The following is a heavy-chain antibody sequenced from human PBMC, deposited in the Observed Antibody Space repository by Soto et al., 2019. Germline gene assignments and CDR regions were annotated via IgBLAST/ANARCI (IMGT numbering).Heavy chain of an antibody. V-gene: IGHV1-46*01. J-gene: IGHJ4*02. CDR2: INPSGGTT. Sequence: ASVKVSCKASGYTFTSYYMHWVRQAPGQGLEWMGIINPSGGTTTYARKFQGRVSMTRDTSTSTVYMELSSLTSEDTAVYYCARELLTSYYFDYWGQGTLVTVSS. CDR3: ARELLTSYYFDY. CDR1: GYTFTSYY. D-gene: IGHD1-26*01.